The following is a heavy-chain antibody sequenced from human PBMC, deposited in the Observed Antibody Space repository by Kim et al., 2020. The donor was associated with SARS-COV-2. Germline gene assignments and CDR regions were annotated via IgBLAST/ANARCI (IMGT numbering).Heavy chain of an antibody. CDR2: ISYDGSNK. D-gene: IGHD6-19*01. J-gene: IGHJ4*02. V-gene: IGHV3-30*18. CDR3: AKGPFIIAVAGGFDY. CDR1: GFTFSSYG. Sequence: GGSLRLSCAASGFTFSSYGMHWVRQAPGKGLEWVAVISYDGSNKYYADSVKGRFTISRDNSKNTLYLQMNSLRAEDTAVYYCAKGPFIIAVAGGFDYWGQGTLVTVSS.